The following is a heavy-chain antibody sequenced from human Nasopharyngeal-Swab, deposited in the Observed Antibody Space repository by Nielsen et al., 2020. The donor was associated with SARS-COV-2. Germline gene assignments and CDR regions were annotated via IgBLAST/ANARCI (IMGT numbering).Heavy chain of an antibody. J-gene: IGHJ4*02. CDR3: TTDFYFDY. CDR1: GFTFGHFT. CDR2: IGDKDHNYAT. Sequence: GESLKISCAASGFTFGHFTMNWVRQAPGKGLEWVGRIGDKDHNYATTYGASVQGRFAISRDDSKNTAFLQMDSLKTEDTALYYCTTDFYFDYWGQGTLVTVSS. V-gene: IGHV3-73*01.